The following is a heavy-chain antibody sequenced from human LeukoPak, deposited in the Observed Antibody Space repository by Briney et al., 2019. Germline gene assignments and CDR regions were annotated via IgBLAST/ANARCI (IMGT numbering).Heavy chain of an antibody. V-gene: IGHV3-30*19. CDR2: ISYDGSNK. CDR1: GFTFSNYG. Sequence: PGGSLRLSRAASGFTFSNYGMHWVRQAPGKGLEWVAVISYDGSNKYYADSVKGRFTISRDNSKNTLYLQMNSLRAEDTAVYYCARGSRRWLQLRSLLGPIPDFDYWGQGTLVTVSS. CDR3: ARGSRRWLQLRSLLGPIPDFDY. J-gene: IGHJ4*02. D-gene: IGHD5-24*01.